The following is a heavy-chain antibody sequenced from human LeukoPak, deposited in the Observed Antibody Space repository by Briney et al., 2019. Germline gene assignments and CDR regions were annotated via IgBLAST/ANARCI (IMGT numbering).Heavy chain of an antibody. V-gene: IGHV4-59*08. Sequence: SETLSLTCTVSGGSLSSYYWIWIRQPPGKGLEWIGYIYYSGSTNYNPSLESRVTISVDTSKNQFSLKLSSVTAADTAVYYCARQAYYYDSSGYYPLYYMDVWGKGTTVTVSS. CDR3: ARQAYYYDSSGYYPLYYMDV. J-gene: IGHJ6*03. D-gene: IGHD3-22*01. CDR1: GGSLSSYY. CDR2: IYYSGST.